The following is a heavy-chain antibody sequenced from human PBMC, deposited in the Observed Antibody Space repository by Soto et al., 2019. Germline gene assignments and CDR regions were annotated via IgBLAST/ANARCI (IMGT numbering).Heavy chain of an antibody. Sequence: QVQLQESGPGLVKPSETLSLTCTVSGGSISGYYWSWIRQPPGKGLEWIGYIYYSGSTNYNPSLERRVTISVDRSKNQFSLRLSSVTAADTAVYYCARAPYGVVAEAIYFDYWGQGTLVTVSS. CDR2: IYYSGST. CDR1: GGSISGYY. J-gene: IGHJ4*02. V-gene: IGHV4-59*01. CDR3: ARAPYGVVAEAIYFDY. D-gene: IGHD2-15*01.